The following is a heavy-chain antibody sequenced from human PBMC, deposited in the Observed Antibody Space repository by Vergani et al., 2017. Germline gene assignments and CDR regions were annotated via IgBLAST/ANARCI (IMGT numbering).Heavy chain of an antibody. CDR2: IYPGDSDI. CDR3: ASRGGYCSSTSCPDAFDI. J-gene: IGHJ3*02. Sequence: EVQLVQSGAEGKKPGESLKISCKRSGYSFTRYWIGWVRQMPGKGLEWMGFIYPGDSDIRYSPSFQGKVTIAADKSISTAYLQWSSLKASDTAMYYCASRGGYCSSTSCPDAFDIWGQGTMVTVSS. D-gene: IGHD2-2*01. CDR1: GYSFTRYW. V-gene: IGHV5-51*03.